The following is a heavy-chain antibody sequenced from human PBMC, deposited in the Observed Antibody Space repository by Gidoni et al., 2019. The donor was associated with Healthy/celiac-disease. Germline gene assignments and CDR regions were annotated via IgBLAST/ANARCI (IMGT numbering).Heavy chain of an antibody. Sequence: QVTLRESGPALVKPTQTLTLTCTFSGFSLSTSGMCVSWIRQPPGKALEWLALIDWDDDKYYSTSLKTRLTISKDTSKNQVVLTMTNMDPVDTATYYCARTPYYYDSSGYYYDFDYWGQGTLVTVSS. CDR3: ARTPYYYDSSGYYYDFDY. D-gene: IGHD3-22*01. V-gene: IGHV2-70*01. CDR2: IDWDDDK. J-gene: IGHJ4*02. CDR1: GFSLSTSGMC.